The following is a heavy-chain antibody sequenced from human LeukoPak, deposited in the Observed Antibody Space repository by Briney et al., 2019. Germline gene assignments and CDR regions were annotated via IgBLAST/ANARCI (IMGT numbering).Heavy chain of an antibody. Sequence: GPVKVSCKASGYTFIGYYIHWVRQAPGQGLEWMGWINPNSGGTNFAQKFQGRVTMTRDTSISTVYMELSRLRYDDTVVYYCARGHDIRAFDIWGQGTMVTVSS. D-gene: IGHD2-15*01. CDR1: GYTFIGYY. J-gene: IGHJ3*02. V-gene: IGHV1-2*02. CDR2: INPNSGGT. CDR3: ARGHDIRAFDI.